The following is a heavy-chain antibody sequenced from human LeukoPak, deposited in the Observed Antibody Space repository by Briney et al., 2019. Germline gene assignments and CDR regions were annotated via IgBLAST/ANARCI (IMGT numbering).Heavy chain of an antibody. D-gene: IGHD2-2*01. V-gene: IGHV3-21*01. Sequence: GGSLRLSCAASGFTFSSYTMNWVRQAPGKGLEWVSSISSSSSYIYYADSVKGRFTISRDNAKNSLYLQMNSLRAEDTAVYYCARDAIVVPAAIRQGFMDVWGKGTTVTISS. J-gene: IGHJ6*03. CDR3: ARDAIVVPAAIRQGFMDV. CDR1: GFTFSSYT. CDR2: ISSSSSYI.